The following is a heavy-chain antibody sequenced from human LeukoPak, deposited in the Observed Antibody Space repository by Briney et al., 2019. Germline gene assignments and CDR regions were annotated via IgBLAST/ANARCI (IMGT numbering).Heavy chain of an antibody. V-gene: IGHV4-30-2*01. Sequence: SETLSLTCTVSGGSISSGGYYWSWIRQPPGKGLEWIGYIYHSGSTYYNPSLKGRVTISVDRSKNQFSLKLSSVTAADTAVYYCARDQVTTNPYYMDVWGKGTTVTVSS. CDR2: IYHSGST. CDR1: GGSISSGGYY. J-gene: IGHJ6*03. CDR3: ARDQVTTNPYYMDV. D-gene: IGHD1-14*01.